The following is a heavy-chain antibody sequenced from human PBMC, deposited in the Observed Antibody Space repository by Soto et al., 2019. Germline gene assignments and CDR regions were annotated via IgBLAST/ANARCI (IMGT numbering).Heavy chain of an antibody. CDR2: IYPCDSDT. J-gene: IGHJ3*02. D-gene: IGHD4-17*01. V-gene: IGHV5-51*01. Sequence: GESLKISWQCSGYSFTIYWIGWVRQMPGKGLEWMWLIYPCDSDTRYGPSFQGQVTISADSSISTAYRQWSSLKASDTAMYYCARTEGGDPGDYIQEAFDIWGQGTMVTVSS. CDR3: ARTEGGDPGDYIQEAFDI. CDR1: GYSFTIYW.